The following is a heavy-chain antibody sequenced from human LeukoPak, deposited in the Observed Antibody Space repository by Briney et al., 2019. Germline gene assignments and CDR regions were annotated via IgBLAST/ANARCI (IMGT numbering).Heavy chain of an antibody. CDR3: ARGSLVPAAIRGNWFDP. D-gene: IGHD2-2*01. V-gene: IGHV1-2*02. Sequence: ASVKVSCKASGYTFTGYYMHWVRQAPGQGLEWMGWINPNSGGTNYAQKLQGRVTMTTDTSTSTAYMELRSLRSDDTAVYYCARGSLVPAAIRGNWFDPWGQGTLVTVSS. J-gene: IGHJ5*02. CDR2: INPNSGGT. CDR1: GYTFTGYY.